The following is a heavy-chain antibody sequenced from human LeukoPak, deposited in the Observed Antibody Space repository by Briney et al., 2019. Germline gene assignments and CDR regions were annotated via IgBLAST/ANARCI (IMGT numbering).Heavy chain of an antibody. D-gene: IGHD6-19*01. Sequence: GGSLRLSCAASGFTFDDYAMHWVRQAPGKGLEWVSGISWNSGSIGYADSVKGRFTISRDNAKNSLYLQMNSLRAEDTALYNCAKDGYSSGWLDYWGQGTLVTVSS. J-gene: IGHJ4*02. CDR2: ISWNSGSI. CDR3: AKDGYSSGWLDY. CDR1: GFTFDDYA. V-gene: IGHV3-9*01.